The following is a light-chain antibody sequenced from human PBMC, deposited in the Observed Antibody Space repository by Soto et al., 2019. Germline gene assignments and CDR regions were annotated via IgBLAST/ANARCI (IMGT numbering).Light chain of an antibody. Sequence: IVLTQSPGTLSLSPGERATLSCRASQSVRSSFFAWYEQKTGQAPRLLIYDVSVRATGIPDRFSGSGSGTDFTLTINRLEPEDFAVYYCQQYENSVMYTFGQGTKLEIK. V-gene: IGKV3-20*01. CDR1: QSVRSSF. CDR2: DVS. CDR3: QQYENSVMYT. J-gene: IGKJ2*01.